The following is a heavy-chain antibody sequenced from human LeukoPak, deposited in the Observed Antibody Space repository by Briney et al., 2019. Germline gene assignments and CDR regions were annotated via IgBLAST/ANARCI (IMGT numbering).Heavy chain of an antibody. V-gene: IGHV3-30*04. CDR2: ISYDGSNK. CDR1: GFTFSSYA. D-gene: IGHD2-2*01. CDR3: VRESRRYQLPGLNDYYYMDV. J-gene: IGHJ6*03. Sequence: QAGGSLRLSCAASGFTFSSYAMHWVRQAPGKGLEWVAVISYDGSNKYYADSVKGRFTISRDNSKNTLYLQMNSLRAEDTAVYYCVRESRRYQLPGLNDYYYMDVWGKGTTVTVSS.